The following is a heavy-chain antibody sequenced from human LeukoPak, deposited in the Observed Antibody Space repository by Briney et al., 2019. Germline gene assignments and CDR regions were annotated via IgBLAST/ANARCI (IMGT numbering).Heavy chain of an antibody. D-gene: IGHD3-22*01. V-gene: IGHV3-23*01. Sequence: PGGSLRLSCAASGFTFSNYVMSWVRQAPGKGLEWVSVISGSGGNTYYADSVKGRFTISRDNSKNTLYVQMNSLRAEDTALYFCAKNTVRSGYYFDYWGQGTLVTVSS. J-gene: IGHJ4*02. CDR2: ISGSGGNT. CDR1: GFTFSNYV. CDR3: AKNTVRSGYYFDY.